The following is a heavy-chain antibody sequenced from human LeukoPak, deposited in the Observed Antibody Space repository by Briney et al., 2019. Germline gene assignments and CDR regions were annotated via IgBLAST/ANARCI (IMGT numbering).Heavy chain of an antibody. D-gene: IGHD2-15*01. Sequence: GESLKISCQGYGYSFTNYWIGWVRQMPGKGLEWMGIIYPGDSDTRYSPSFQGQVTLSADKSISTAYLQWSSLKASDTAMYYCALNPRGYCSGGRCYIGYWGQGTLVTVSS. J-gene: IGHJ4*02. CDR1: GYSFTNYW. V-gene: IGHV5-51*03. CDR2: IYPGDSDT. CDR3: ALNPRGYCSGGRCYIGY.